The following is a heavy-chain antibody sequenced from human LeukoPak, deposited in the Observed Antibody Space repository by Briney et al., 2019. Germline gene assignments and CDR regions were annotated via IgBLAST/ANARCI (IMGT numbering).Heavy chain of an antibody. CDR2: MNPNSGNT. Sequence: ASVKVSCKASGYTFTSYDINWVRQAPGQGLEWMGWMNPNSGNTGYAQTFQGRVTMTRNTSISTAYMELSSLRSEDTAVYYCARIQLDYYYYGMDSWDQGTTVTVSS. D-gene: IGHD5-18*01. J-gene: IGHJ6*02. V-gene: IGHV1-8*01. CDR3: ARIQLDYYYYGMDS. CDR1: GYTFTSYD.